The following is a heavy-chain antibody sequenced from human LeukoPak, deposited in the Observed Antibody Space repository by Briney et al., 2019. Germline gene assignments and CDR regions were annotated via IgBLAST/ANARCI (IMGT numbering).Heavy chain of an antibody. V-gene: IGHV3-66*04. J-gene: IGHJ4*02. CDR2: IYSGGRA. CDR3: ARRAGAYSHPYDY. CDR1: RFTVSSNY. D-gene: IGHD4/OR15-4a*01. Sequence: GGSLRLSCAASRFTVSSNYMSWVRQAPGKGLEWVSVIYSGGRADYAGSVKGRFTISRDGSKNTLYLQMNSLRAEDTAVYYCARRAGAYSHPYDYWGQGTLVTVSS.